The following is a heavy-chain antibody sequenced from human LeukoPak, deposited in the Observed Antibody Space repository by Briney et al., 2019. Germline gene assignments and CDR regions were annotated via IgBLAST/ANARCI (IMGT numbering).Heavy chain of an antibody. V-gene: IGHV3-30*18. D-gene: IGHD4-17*01. J-gene: IGHJ4*02. CDR3: AKDHRLTSGEVDY. CDR1: GFTFSSYG. Sequence: GGSLRLSCEGSGFTFSSYGMHWVRRAPGKGLEWVTLISNDGNKKYYEDSVRGRFTISRDNAKDTPYLQMNSLTTEDSAVYYCAKDHRLTSGEVDYWGQGTLVAVSS. CDR2: ISNDGNKK.